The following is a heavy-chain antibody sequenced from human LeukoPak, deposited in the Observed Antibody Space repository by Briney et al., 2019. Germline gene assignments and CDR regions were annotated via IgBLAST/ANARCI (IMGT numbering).Heavy chain of an antibody. CDR3: AREREGGFLEWLLEY. Sequence: PGGSLRLSCAASGFTLTDYYMSWIRQVPGKGLAWVSYISSSGSVYYADSVKGRFTISRDKSKNPLYMQMNSLRAEDTAVYYCAREREGGFLEWLLEYWGQGTLVTVSS. CDR1: GFTLTDYY. CDR2: ISSSGSV. J-gene: IGHJ4*02. V-gene: IGHV3-11*01. D-gene: IGHD3-3*01.